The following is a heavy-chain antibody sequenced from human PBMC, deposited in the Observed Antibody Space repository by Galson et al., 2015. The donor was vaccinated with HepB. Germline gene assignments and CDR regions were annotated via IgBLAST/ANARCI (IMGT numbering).Heavy chain of an antibody. J-gene: IGHJ4*02. CDR1: GFSLSTSGVG. V-gene: IGHV2-5*02. CDR3: AHSLYDSSGYTMLFDY. CDR2: IYWDDDK. D-gene: IGHD3-22*01. Sequence: PALVKPTQTLTLTCTFSGFSLSTSGVGVGWIRQPPGKALEWLALIYWDDDKRYSPSLKSRLTITKDTSKNQVVLTMTNMDPVDTATYYCAHSLYDSSGYTMLFDYWGQGTLVTVSS.